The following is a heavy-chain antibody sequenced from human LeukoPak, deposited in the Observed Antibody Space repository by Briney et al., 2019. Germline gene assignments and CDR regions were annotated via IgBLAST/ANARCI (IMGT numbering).Heavy chain of an antibody. CDR1: GGSISSSSYY. V-gene: IGHV4-39*01. CDR3: ARPRYCSSTSCYYFDY. D-gene: IGHD2-2*01. Sequence: SETLSLTCTVSGGSISSSSYYWGWIRQPPGKGLEWIGSIYYSGSTYYNPSLKSRVTISVDTSKNQFSLKLRSVTAADTAVYYCARPRYCSSTSCYYFDYWGQGTLVTVSS. CDR2: IYYSGST. J-gene: IGHJ4*02.